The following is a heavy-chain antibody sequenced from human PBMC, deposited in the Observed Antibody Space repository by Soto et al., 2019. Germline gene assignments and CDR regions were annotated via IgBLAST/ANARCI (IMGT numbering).Heavy chain of an antibody. D-gene: IGHD3-3*01. Sequence: EVQLVESGGGLVKPGGSLRLSCAASGFTFSSYSMNWVRQAPGKGLEWVSSISSSSSYIYYADSVKGRFTISRDNAKNSLYLHMNSLRAEDTAVYYCARDTHNYDVWSGSQLVGGDYWGQGTLVTVSS. CDR2: ISSSSSYI. CDR3: ARDTHNYDVWSGSQLVGGDY. V-gene: IGHV3-21*01. CDR1: GFTFSSYS. J-gene: IGHJ4*02.